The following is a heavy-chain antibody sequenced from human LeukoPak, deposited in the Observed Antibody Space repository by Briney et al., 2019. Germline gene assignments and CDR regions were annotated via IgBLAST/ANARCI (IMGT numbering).Heavy chain of an antibody. CDR1: GFTVSSNY. D-gene: IGHD2-15*01. CDR3: ARGPDIVVVVAAYYFDY. CDR2: IYSGGST. J-gene: IGHJ4*02. Sequence: GGSLRLSCAASGFTVSSNYMSWVRQAPGKGLEWVSVIYSGGSTYYADSVKGRFTISRDNSKNTLYLQMNSLRAEDTAVYYCARGPDIVVVVAAYYFDYWGQGTLVTVSS. V-gene: IGHV3-66*02.